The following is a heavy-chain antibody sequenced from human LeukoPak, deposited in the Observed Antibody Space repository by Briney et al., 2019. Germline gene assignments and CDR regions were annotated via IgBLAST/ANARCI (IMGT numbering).Heavy chain of an antibody. CDR3: AKPSGSGVDY. J-gene: IGHJ4*02. Sequence: GGSLRLSCAASGFTFSTYSGNWFRQAPGKGLEWVSSISDDSNYIFYADSVKGRFTITRDNSKNTLYLQMNSLRLEDMAVYYCAKPSGSGVDYWGRGTRVTVSS. CDR2: ISDDSNYI. CDR1: GFTFSTYS. V-gene: IGHV3-21*01. D-gene: IGHD1-26*01.